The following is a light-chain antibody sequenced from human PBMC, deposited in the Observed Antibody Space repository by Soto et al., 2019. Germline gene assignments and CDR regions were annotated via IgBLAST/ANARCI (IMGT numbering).Light chain of an antibody. CDR3: QQYGRTPYT. Sequence: EIVLTQCPGTLSLSPGERATLSCRASQSVSSSYLAWYQHKPGQAPRLLIYGASSRATGIPDRFSGSGSGTDFTLTISRLEPEDFAVYYCQQYGRTPYTFGQGTKLEIK. J-gene: IGKJ2*01. V-gene: IGKV3-20*01. CDR2: GAS. CDR1: QSVSSSY.